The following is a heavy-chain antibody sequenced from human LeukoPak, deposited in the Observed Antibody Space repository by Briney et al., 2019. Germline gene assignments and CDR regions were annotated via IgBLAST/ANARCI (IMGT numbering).Heavy chain of an antibody. Sequence: SVKVSCKASGGTFSNFAISWVRQAPGQGLEWMGGIIPIFGAAKYAQKFQGRVIITADESTRTAYMDLSSLKSEDTAVYYCATNRDRSFWGEMKAFYYYMDVWGKGTTVTASS. D-gene: IGHD3-3*01. CDR2: IIPIFGAA. V-gene: IGHV1-69*13. CDR3: ATNRDRSFWGEMKAFYYYMDV. J-gene: IGHJ6*03. CDR1: GGTFSNFA.